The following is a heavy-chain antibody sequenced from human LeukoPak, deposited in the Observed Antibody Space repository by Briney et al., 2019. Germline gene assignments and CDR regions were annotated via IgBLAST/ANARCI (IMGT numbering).Heavy chain of an antibody. CDR2: INSSGDKT. CDR1: AFTFSDYS. CDR3: VKDLYKGDTSSWYYFDY. J-gene: IGHJ4*02. D-gene: IGHD6-13*01. Sequence: GGSLRLSCAASAFTFSDYSMNWVRQAPGKGPEYVSVINSSGDKTYYADSVKGRFTISRDNSKNTVSLQMSSLRAEDTAMYYCVKDLYKGDTSSWYYFDYWGQGTLVTVSS. V-gene: IGHV3-64D*06.